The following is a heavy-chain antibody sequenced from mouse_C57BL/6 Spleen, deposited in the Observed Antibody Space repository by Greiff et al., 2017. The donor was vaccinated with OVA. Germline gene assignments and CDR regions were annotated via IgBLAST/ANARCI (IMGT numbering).Heavy chain of an antibody. D-gene: IGHD2-3*01. J-gene: IGHJ1*03. CDR1: GFNIKNTY. V-gene: IGHV14-3*01. CDR3: ASYDGYSDWYFDV. CDR2: IDPANGNT. Sequence: EVKLVESVAELVRPGASVKLSCTASGFNIKNTYMHWVKQRPEQGLEWIGRIDPANGNTKYAPKFQGKATITADTSSNTAYLQLSSLTSEDTAIYYCASYDGYSDWYFDVWGTGTTVTVSS.